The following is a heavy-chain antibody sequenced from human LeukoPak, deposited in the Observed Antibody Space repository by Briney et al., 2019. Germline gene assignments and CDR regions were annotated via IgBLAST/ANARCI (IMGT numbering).Heavy chain of an antibody. CDR3: ARDGGGSGSYYSRLDD. CDR2: IYTSGST. J-gene: IGHJ4*02. Sequence: SETLSLTCTVSGGSISGYYWSWIRQPAGKGLEWIGRIYTSGSTNYNPSLKSRVIMSVDTSKNQFSLKLTSVTAADTAVYYCARDGGGSGSYYSRLDDWGQGTLVTVSS. D-gene: IGHD3-10*01. CDR1: GGSISGYY. V-gene: IGHV4-4*07.